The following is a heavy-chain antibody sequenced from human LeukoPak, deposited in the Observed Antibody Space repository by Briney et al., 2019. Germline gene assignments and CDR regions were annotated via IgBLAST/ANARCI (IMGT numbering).Heavy chain of an antibody. D-gene: IGHD2-2*01. CDR1: GGSISSYY. CDR3: ARLAVVVPAAPRSWFDP. Sequence: SETLSLTCTVSGGSISSYYWSWIRQPPGKGLEWIGYIYYSGSTNYNPSLKSRVTISVDTSKNQFSLKLSSVTAADTAVYYCARLAVVVPAAPRSWFDPWGQGTLVTVSS. J-gene: IGHJ5*02. V-gene: IGHV4-59*01. CDR2: IYYSGST.